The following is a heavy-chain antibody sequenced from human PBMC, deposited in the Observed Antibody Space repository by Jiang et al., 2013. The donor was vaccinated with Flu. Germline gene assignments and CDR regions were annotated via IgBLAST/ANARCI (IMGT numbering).Heavy chain of an antibody. CDR2: IYYSGST. J-gene: IGHJ4*02. CDR1: GGSISSSSYY. D-gene: IGHD4-17*01. Sequence: CTVSGGSISSSSYYWGWIRQPPGKGLEWIGSIYYSGSTYYNPSLKSRVTISVDTSKNQFSLKLSSVTAADTAVYYCAREYYGDYDGDYWGQGTLVTVSS. CDR3: AREYYGDYDGDY. V-gene: IGHV4-39*07.